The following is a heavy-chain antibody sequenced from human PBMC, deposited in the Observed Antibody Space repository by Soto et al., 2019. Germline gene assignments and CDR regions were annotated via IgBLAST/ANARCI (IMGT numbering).Heavy chain of an antibody. Sequence: QVQLVESGGGVVQPGRSLRLSCAASGFTFSSYAMHWVRQAPGKGPEWVAVISYDGSNKYYADSVKGRFTISRDNSKNTLYLQMNSLRAEDTAVYYCAREYGLEMATLDYWGQGTLVTVSS. J-gene: IGHJ4*02. V-gene: IGHV3-30-3*01. CDR3: AREYGLEMATLDY. CDR2: ISYDGSNK. D-gene: IGHD5-12*01. CDR1: GFTFSSYA.